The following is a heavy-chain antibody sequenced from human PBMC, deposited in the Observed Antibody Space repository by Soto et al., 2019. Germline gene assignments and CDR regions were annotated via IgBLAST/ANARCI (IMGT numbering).Heavy chain of an antibody. CDR3: ARERSAAGTGWYDP. V-gene: IGHV1-8*01. Sequence: QVQLVQSGAEVKKHGASVKVSCKASGYTFTSYDINWVRQATGLGLEWMGWMNPNSGNTGYAQKFQGRVTMTRNTAISTSYMMLSRLRAKNTAVYYFARERSAAGTGWYDPWGQRNRVTVSA. CDR1: GYTFTSYD. D-gene: IGHD6-13*01. J-gene: IGHJ5*02. CDR2: MNPNSGNT.